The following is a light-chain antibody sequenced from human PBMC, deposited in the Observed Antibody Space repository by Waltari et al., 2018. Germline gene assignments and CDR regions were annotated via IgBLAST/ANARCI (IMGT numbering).Light chain of an antibody. CDR1: PSVLYSSNNKNY. Sequence: DIVMTQYPDSLAVSLGERATIYCKSSPSVLYSSNNKNYLAWYQQKPGQPPKLLIYWASTRESGVPDRFSGSGSGTDFTLTISSLQAEDVAVYYCQQYYSTPRTFGQGTKEEIK. CDR3: QQYYSTPRT. V-gene: IGKV4-1*01. J-gene: IGKJ1*01. CDR2: WAS.